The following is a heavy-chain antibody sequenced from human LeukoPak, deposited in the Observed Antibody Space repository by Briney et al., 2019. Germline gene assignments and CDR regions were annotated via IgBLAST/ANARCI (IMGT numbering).Heavy chain of an antibody. J-gene: IGHJ4*02. D-gene: IGHD3-10*01. CDR3: ARVGDYYGSGSYYRH. CDR2: INRSGST. Sequence: PSETLSLTCAVYGGSFSGYYWSWIRQPPGKGLEWIGEINRSGSTNYNPSLKSRVTISVDTSKNQFSLKLSSVTAADTAVYYCARVGDYYGSGSYYRHWGQGTLVTVSS. CDR1: GGSFSGYY. V-gene: IGHV4-34*01.